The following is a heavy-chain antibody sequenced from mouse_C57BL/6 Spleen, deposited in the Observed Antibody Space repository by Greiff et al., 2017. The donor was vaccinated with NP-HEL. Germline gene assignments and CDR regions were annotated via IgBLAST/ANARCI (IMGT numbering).Heavy chain of an antibody. Sequence: QVHVKQPGAELVRPGSSVKLSCKASGYTFTSYWMHWVKQRPIQGLEWIGNIDPSDSETHYNQKFKDKATLTVDKSSSTAYMQLSSLTSEDSAVYYCARDPYDYDGGDYWGQGTSVTVSS. CDR1: GYTFTSYW. V-gene: IGHV1-52*01. J-gene: IGHJ4*01. CDR2: IDPSDSET. CDR3: ARDPYDYDGGDY. D-gene: IGHD2-4*01.